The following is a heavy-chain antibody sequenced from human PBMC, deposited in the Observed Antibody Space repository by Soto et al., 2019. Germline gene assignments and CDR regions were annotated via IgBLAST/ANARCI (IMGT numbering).Heavy chain of an antibody. CDR2: IYYSGST. CDR3: ARGYYDYVWGSYRNNWFDP. D-gene: IGHD3-16*02. V-gene: IGHV4-59*01. J-gene: IGHJ5*02. CDR1: GGSISSYY. Sequence: PAETLSPTCTVSGGSISSYYWSWIRQPPGKGLEWIGYIYYSGSTNYNPSLKSRVTISVDTSKNQFSLKLSSVTAADTAVYYCARGYYDYVWGSYRNNWFDPWGQGTLVTVSS.